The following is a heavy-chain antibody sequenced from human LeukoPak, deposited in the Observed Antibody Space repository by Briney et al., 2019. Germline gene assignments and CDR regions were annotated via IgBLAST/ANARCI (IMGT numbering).Heavy chain of an antibody. V-gene: IGHV3-53*01. J-gene: IGHJ4*02. Sequence: GGSLRLSCAASGFNVSTNYMRWVRQAPGGGLEWVSTLYTGGGAYYSAFVKGHFTISRDISKNTLYLQLSYLRAEDTAVYYCARSANYLTHYFDDWGQGTPVIVSS. CDR1: GFNVSTNY. D-gene: IGHD2/OR15-2a*01. CDR2: LYTGGGA. CDR3: ARSANYLTHYFDD.